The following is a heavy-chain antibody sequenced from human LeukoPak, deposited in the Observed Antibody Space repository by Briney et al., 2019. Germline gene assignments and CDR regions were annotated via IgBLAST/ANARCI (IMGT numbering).Heavy chain of an antibody. CDR1: GYSFTSYW. Sequence: GESLKISCKGSGYSFTSYWIGWVRQLPGKGLEWMGIIYPGDSDTRYSPSFQGQVTISADKSISTAYLQWSSLKASDTATYYCARSTHSSGLGYWGQGTLVTVSS. CDR3: ARSTHSSGLGY. V-gene: IGHV5-51*01. J-gene: IGHJ4*02. CDR2: IYPGDSDT. D-gene: IGHD6-19*01.